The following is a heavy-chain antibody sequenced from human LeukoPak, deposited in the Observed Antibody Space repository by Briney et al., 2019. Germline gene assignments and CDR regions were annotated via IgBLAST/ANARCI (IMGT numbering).Heavy chain of an antibody. CDR3: ARGPGYSSSWYYFQH. V-gene: IGHV3-21*01. D-gene: IGHD6-13*01. CDR2: ISSSSSYI. Sequence: PGGSLRLSCAASGFTFSSYSMNWVRQAPGKGLEWVSSISSSSSYIYYADSVKGRFTISRDNAKNSLYLQMNSPRAEDTAVYYCARGPGYSSSWYYFQHWGQGTLVTVSS. CDR1: GFTFSSYS. J-gene: IGHJ1*01.